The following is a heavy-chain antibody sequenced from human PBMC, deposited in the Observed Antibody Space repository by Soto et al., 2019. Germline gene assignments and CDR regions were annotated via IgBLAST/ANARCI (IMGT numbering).Heavy chain of an antibody. CDR3: ATQEVGGSYVYTFDP. Sequence: PSETPSLTCTVSGVSLSRGGYYWGWIRQPPGKGLEWIGSIYYSGSTYYNPSLKSRVTISVDTSKNQFSLKLSSVTAADTAVYYCATQEVGGSYVYTFDPWGQGTLVTVSS. V-gene: IGHV4-39*05. J-gene: IGHJ5*02. CDR2: IYYSGST. CDR1: GVSLSRGGYY. D-gene: IGHD1-26*01.